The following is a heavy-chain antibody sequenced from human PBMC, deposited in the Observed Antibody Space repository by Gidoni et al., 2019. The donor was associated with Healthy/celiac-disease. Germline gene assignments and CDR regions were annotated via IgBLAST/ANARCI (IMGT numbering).Heavy chain of an antibody. CDR3: AKIFVLSSSSSLDGMDV. J-gene: IGHJ6*02. D-gene: IGHD6-6*01. CDR2: ISGSGGST. V-gene: IGHV3-23*01. CDR1: GFTFSSYA. Sequence: EVQLLESGGGLVQPGGSLRLSCAASGFTFSSYAMSWVRQAPGKGVEWVSAISGSGGSTYYADSVKGRFTISRDNSKNTLYLQMNSLRAEDTAVYYCAKIFVLSSSSSLDGMDVWGQGTTATVSS.